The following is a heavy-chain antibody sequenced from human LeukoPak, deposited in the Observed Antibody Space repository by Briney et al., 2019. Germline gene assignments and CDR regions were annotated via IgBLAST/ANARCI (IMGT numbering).Heavy chain of an antibody. Sequence: SETLSLTCTVSGGSISSGSYYWSWIRQPAGTGLEWIGRIYTSGSTNYNPSLKSRVTISVDTSKNQFSLKLSSVTAADPAVYYCASGRDGGSYYNFDYWGQGTLVTVSS. CDR2: IYTSGST. J-gene: IGHJ4*02. V-gene: IGHV4-61*02. D-gene: IGHD1-26*01. CDR1: GGSISSGSYY. CDR3: ASGRDGGSYYNFDY.